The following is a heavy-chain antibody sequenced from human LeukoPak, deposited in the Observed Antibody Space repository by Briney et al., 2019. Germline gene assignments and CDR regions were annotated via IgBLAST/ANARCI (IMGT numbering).Heavy chain of an antibody. CDR2: ISGNTPTI. V-gene: IGHV3-11*04. D-gene: IGHD1-7*01. J-gene: IGHJ5*02. CDR1: GFRFSDYY. Sequence: GGSLRLSCAASGFRFSDYYMSWIRQVPGRGLEWLSYISGNTPTIYYADSVKGRFTISRDNDKNSLYLHMNSLRAEDTAVYHCARDHNHWTYGVIDLWGQGTLVSVSS. CDR3: ARDHNHWTYGVIDL.